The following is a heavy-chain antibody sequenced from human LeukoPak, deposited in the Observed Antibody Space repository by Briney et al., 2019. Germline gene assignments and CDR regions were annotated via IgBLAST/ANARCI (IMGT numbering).Heavy chain of an antibody. J-gene: IGHJ4*02. D-gene: IGHD3-22*01. Sequence: GGSLRLSCAASGFTFSSYGMHWVRQAPGKGLEWVAVISYDGSNKYYADSVKGRFTISRDNSKNTLYLQMNSLRAEDTAVYYCARDRYYDSSGLIGYWGQGTLVTVSS. CDR3: ARDRYYDSSGLIGY. V-gene: IGHV3-30*03. CDR2: ISYDGSNK. CDR1: GFTFSSYG.